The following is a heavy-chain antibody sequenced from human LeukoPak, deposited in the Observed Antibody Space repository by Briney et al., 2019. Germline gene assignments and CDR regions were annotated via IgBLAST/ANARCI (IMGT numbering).Heavy chain of an antibody. J-gene: IGHJ5*02. CDR1: GYTFTSYD. V-gene: IGHV1-8*01. Sequence: ASVKVSCKASGYTFTSYDINWVRQATGQGLEWMGWMNPNSGNTGYAQKFQGRVTMTRNTSISTAYVELSSLRSEDTAVYYCARGPTYYDFWSGPTHYNWFDPWGQGALVTVSS. D-gene: IGHD3-3*01. CDR2: MNPNSGNT. CDR3: ARGPTYYDFWSGPTHYNWFDP.